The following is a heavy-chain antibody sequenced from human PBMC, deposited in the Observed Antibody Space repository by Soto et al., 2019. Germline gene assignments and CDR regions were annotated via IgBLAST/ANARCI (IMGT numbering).Heavy chain of an antibody. D-gene: IGHD4-4*01. J-gene: IGHJ6*02. Sequence: QLQLQESGPGLVKPSQTLSLTCAVSGGSISSGGYSWSWLRQPPGKGLEWIGYIYHSGSTYYNASLKSRVTISVDRSKNQFSLKLSSVTAADTAVYYCARADYSDYGYGMDVWGQGTTVTVSS. V-gene: IGHV4-30-2*01. CDR2: IYHSGST. CDR3: ARADYSDYGYGMDV. CDR1: GGSISSGGYS.